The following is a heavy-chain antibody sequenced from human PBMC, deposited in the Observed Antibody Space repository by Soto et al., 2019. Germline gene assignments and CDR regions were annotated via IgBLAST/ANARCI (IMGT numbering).Heavy chain of an antibody. CDR3: ASARLHYRTIDY. J-gene: IGHJ4*02. D-gene: IGHD4-4*01. CDR2: IYDSGAT. CDR1: GGSISSGDYC. Sequence: SETLSLNCTVSGGSISSGDYCWTWIRQPPGKGLEWIGYIYDSGATYDNPSLRNRLTISVDTSRNQFSLKLSFVTAADTAVYYCASARLHYRTIDYWGQGTLVTVS. V-gene: IGHV4-30-4*01.